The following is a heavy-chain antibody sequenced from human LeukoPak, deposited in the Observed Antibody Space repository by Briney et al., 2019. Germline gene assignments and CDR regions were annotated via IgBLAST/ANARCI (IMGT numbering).Heavy chain of an antibody. V-gene: IGHV3-23*01. D-gene: IGHD3-10*01. CDR1: GFSFSNYG. CDR2: ISGSGART. Sequence: GRSLRLSCVVSGFSFSNYGMHWVRQAPGKGLEWVSAISGSGARTYYADSVKGRFTVSRDNSKNTVYLQMNSLRAEDRAVYYCAKEQTSSGFFDYWGQGTLVTVSS. CDR3: AKEQTSSGFFDY. J-gene: IGHJ4*02.